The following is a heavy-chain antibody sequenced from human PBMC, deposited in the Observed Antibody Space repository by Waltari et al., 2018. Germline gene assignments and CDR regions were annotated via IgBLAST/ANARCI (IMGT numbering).Heavy chain of an antibody. CDR1: GGSISSSSYY. Sequence: QLQLQESGPGLVKPSETLSLTCTVSGGSISSSSYYWGWFRQPPGKGLEWIGSIYYSGSTYYNPSLKSRVTISVDTSKNQFSLKLSSVTAADTAVYYCARDYPLSIPLDAFDIWGQGTMVTVSS. CDR3: ARDYPLSIPLDAFDI. J-gene: IGHJ3*02. CDR2: IYYSGST. V-gene: IGHV4-39*07. D-gene: IGHD4-4*01.